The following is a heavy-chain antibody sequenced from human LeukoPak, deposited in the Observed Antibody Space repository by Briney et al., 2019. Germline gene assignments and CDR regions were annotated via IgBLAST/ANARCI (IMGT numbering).Heavy chain of an antibody. CDR1: GYTFTGYY. V-gene: IGHV1-2*02. CDR2: INPNSGGT. Sequence: ASVKVSCKASGYTFTGYYMHWVRQAPGQGLEWMGWINPNSGGTNYAQKFQGRVTMTRDTSISTAYMELSRLRSDDTAVYYCARVDGYEDGRFGDYYYYGMDVWGQGTTVTVSS. J-gene: IGHJ6*02. CDR3: ARVDGYEDGRFGDYYYYGMDV. D-gene: IGHD5-12*01.